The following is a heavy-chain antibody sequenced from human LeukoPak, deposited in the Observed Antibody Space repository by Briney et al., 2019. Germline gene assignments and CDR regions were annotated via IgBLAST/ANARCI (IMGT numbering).Heavy chain of an antibody. CDR1: GYTFTSYG. CDR3: ARESSPYYDFWSGYDAFDI. CDR2: TSAYNGNT. J-gene: IGHJ3*02. D-gene: IGHD3-3*01. Sequence: ASVKVSCKASGYTFTSYGISWVRQAPGQGLEWMGWTSAYNGNTNYAQKLQGRVTMTTDTSTSTAYMELRSLRSDDTAAYYCARESSPYYDFWSGYDAFDIWGQGTMVTVSS. V-gene: IGHV1-18*01.